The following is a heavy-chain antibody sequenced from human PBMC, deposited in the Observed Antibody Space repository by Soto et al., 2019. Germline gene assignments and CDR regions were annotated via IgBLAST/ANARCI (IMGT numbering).Heavy chain of an antibody. CDR2: IYPGDSDT. CDR1: GYTFTNYW. CDR3: AASIFYYGMDV. V-gene: IGHV5-51*01. Sequence: PGESLKISCKGSGYTFTNYWIGWVRQMPGKGLEWMGIIYPGDSDTKYNPSFQGQVTISADKSITTTYLQWSSLKASDTAIYYCAASIFYYGMDVWGQGTMVTGSS. J-gene: IGHJ6*02.